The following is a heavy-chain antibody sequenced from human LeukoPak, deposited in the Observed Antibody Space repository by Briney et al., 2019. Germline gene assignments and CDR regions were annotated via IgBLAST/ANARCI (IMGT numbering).Heavy chain of an antibody. V-gene: IGHV3-53*01. Sequence: GGSLRLSCAASGFTVSSNYMSWVRQAPGKGLERVSVIYSGGSTYYADSVKGRFTISRDNPKNTLYLQMNSLRAEDTAVYYCARESVVVTRVNAFDIWGQGTMVTVSS. CDR2: IYSGGST. CDR1: GFTVSSNY. D-gene: IGHD2-21*02. CDR3: ARESVVVTRVNAFDI. J-gene: IGHJ3*02.